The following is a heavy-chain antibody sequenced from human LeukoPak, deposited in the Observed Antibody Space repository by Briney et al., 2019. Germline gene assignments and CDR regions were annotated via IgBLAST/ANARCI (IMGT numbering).Heavy chain of an antibody. J-gene: IGHJ4*02. D-gene: IGHD1-14*01. Sequence: PGGSLRLSCAVSGLTFSSSWMDWVRQAPGKGLEWVASINPDGNKKYSADSVKGRFTISRDNAENSLYLQMNSLRAEDTAVYYCAKIENQRGFDYWGQGTLVTVSS. V-gene: IGHV3-7*03. CDR2: INPDGNKK. CDR1: GLTFSSSW. CDR3: AKIENQRGFDY.